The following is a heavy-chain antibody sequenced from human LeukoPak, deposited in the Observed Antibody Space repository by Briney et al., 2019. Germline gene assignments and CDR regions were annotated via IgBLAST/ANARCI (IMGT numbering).Heavy chain of an antibody. CDR1: GFTFSSFG. J-gene: IGHJ4*02. CDR2: LSYDGSNS. CDR3: AKDASTVTLHADY. D-gene: IGHD4-17*01. Sequence: GGSLRLSCAASGFTFSSFGMHWVRQAPGKGLEWVAVLSYDGSNSYYADSVKGRFTISRDNSKNTLYLQMNSLRPEDTAVYYCAKDASTVTLHADYWGQGTLVTVSS. V-gene: IGHV3-30*18.